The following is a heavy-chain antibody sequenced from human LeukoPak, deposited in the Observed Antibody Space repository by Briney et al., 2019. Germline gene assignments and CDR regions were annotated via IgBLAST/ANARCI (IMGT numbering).Heavy chain of an antibody. CDR2: INAGNGNT. Sequence: ASVKVSCKASGYTFTSYAMHWVRQAPGQRLEWMGWINAGNGNTKYSQKFQGRVTITRVTSASTAYMELSSLRSEDTAVYYCARDGYYDILTGLYYYYGMDVWGQGTTVTVSS. CDR1: GYTFTSYA. CDR3: ARDGYYDILTGLYYYYGMDV. V-gene: IGHV1-3*01. J-gene: IGHJ6*02. D-gene: IGHD3-9*01.